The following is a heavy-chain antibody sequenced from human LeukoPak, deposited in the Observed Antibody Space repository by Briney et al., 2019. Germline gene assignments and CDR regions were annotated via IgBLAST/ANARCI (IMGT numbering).Heavy chain of an antibody. CDR3: ARGDTVTSHFDY. V-gene: IGHV3-48*01. D-gene: IGHD4-11*01. CDR2: VSSSSNI. Sequence: GGSLRLSCAASGFTFSTYSMNWVRQAPGKGLEWVSYVSSSSNIFYADSVKGRFTISRDDAQNSLYLQMNSLRAEDTAVYYCARGDTVTSHFDYWGQGTLVTVSS. CDR1: GFTFSTYS. J-gene: IGHJ4*02.